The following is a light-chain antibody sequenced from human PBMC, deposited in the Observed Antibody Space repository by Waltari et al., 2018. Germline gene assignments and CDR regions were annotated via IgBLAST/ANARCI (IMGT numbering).Light chain of an antibody. CDR2: RAS. V-gene: IGKV3-20*01. CDR3: QQYGSSWT. Sequence: EIVLAQSPDTLSLSPGERATLSCRASQSVGSSYLAWYQQKPGQAPRLLIYRASIRAPGIPDRFSGGGSGTDFTLTISRLEPEDFALYYCQQYGSSWTFGQGTKVEIK. J-gene: IGKJ1*01. CDR1: QSVGSSY.